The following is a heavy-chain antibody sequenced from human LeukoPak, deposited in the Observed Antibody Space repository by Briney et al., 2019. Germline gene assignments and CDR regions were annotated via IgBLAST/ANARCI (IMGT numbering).Heavy chain of an antibody. D-gene: IGHD2-2*01. CDR2: INPDSGGT. Sequence: ASVKVSCKASGYTFTGYYMHWVRQAPGQGLEWMGWINPDSGGTNYAQKFQGRVTMTRDTSISTANMELSRLRSDDTAVYYCARYCTRTGYYFNSFDYWGQGTLVTVSS. CDR1: GYTFTGYY. J-gene: IGHJ4*02. CDR3: ARYCTRTGYYFNSFDY. V-gene: IGHV1-2*02.